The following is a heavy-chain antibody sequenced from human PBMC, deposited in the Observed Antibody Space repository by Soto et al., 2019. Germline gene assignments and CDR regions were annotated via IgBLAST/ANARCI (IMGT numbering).Heavy chain of an antibody. CDR3: ARAVGLRNLRPGVDY. CDR1: AGSVSSGSYY. J-gene: IGHJ4*02. Sequence: SETLSLTCTVSAGSVSSGSYYWSWIRQPPWKGLQRMGYIYYSGSTNYNPSLKSRITTSLDTSKNQFSLKLSSVNAADTAVYYCARAVGLRNLRPGVDYWGQGTLVTVSS. V-gene: IGHV4-61*01. CDR2: IYYSGST. D-gene: IGHD4-4*01.